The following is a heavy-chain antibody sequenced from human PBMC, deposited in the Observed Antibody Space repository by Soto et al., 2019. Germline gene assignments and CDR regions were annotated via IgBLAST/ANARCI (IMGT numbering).Heavy chain of an antibody. Sequence: QVQLQESGPGLVKPSETLSLICTVSGGSISSYYWSWIRQPPGKGLEWIGYIYYSGSTNYNPSLKSRVTISIDTSKNQCSLKLSSVPAADTAVYYCARGVSGGRPNWFDPWGQGTLVTVSS. CDR1: GGSISSYY. CDR3: ARGVSGGRPNWFDP. CDR2: IYYSGST. D-gene: IGHD2-15*01. J-gene: IGHJ5*02. V-gene: IGHV4-59*01.